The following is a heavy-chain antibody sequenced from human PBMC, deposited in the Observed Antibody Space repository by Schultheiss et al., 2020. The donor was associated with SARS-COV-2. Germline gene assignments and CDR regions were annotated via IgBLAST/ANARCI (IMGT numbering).Heavy chain of an antibody. J-gene: IGHJ6*03. CDR1: GGSISSYY. V-gene: IGHV4-59*01. CDR2: IYYSGST. Sequence: SETLSLTCTVSGGSISSYYWSWIRQPPGKGLEWIGYIYYSGSTYYNPSLKSRVTISVDTSKNQFSLKLSSVTAADTAVYYCARGRIAARPFVYYYYYYMDVWGKGTTVTVSS. D-gene: IGHD6-6*01. CDR3: ARGRIAARPFVYYYYYYMDV.